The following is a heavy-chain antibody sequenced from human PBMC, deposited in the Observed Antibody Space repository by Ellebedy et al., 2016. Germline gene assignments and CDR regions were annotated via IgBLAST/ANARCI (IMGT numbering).Heavy chain of an antibody. CDR2: ISGTSSTI. V-gene: IGHV3-48*04. D-gene: IGHD5-18*01. J-gene: IGHJ3*02. CDR1: GFSFRTYP. CDR3: ARDRGGYSYRFDGFDI. Sequence: GGSLRLXXAASGFSFRTYPMNWVRQAPGKGLEWVSYISGTSSTIYYADSVKGRFTISRDNAKNSLYQQMNSLRADDTAVYYCARDRGGYSYRFDGFDIWGQGTMVTVSS.